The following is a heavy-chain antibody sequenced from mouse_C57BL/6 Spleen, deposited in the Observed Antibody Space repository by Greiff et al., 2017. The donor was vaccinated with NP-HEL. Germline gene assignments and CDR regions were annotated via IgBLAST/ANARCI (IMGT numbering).Heavy chain of an antibody. J-gene: IGHJ4*01. D-gene: IGHD3-2*02. CDR3: ARHPSSGYYAMDY. Sequence: VKLKESGPGLVAPSQSLSITCTVSGFSLTSYGVHWVRQPPGKGLEWLVVIWSDGSTTYNSALKSRLSISKDNSKSQVFLKMNSLQTDDTAMYYCARHPSSGYYAMDYWGQGTSVTVSS. CDR2: IWSDGST. CDR1: GFSLTSYG. V-gene: IGHV2-6-1*01.